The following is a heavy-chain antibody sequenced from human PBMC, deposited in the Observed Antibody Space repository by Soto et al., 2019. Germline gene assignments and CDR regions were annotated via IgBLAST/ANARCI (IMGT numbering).Heavy chain of an antibody. CDR1: GGSFSGYT. Sequence: QVQLQQWGAGLLKPSETLSLTCAVHGGSFSGYTWTWIRQSPGKGLEWIGQVNAGGSANYNPSLKSRVTISVGTSNDGFFLDLTSVTAADTAVYYCARALFSGTSDSGGWYFFDFWGQGTLVTVSS. CDR2: VNAGGSA. V-gene: IGHV4-34*02. CDR3: ARALFSGTSDSGGWYFFDF. J-gene: IGHJ4*02. D-gene: IGHD3-10*01.